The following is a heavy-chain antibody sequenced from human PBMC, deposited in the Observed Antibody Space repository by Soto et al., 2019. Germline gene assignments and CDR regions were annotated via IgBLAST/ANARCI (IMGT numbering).Heavy chain of an antibody. J-gene: IGHJ5*02. D-gene: IGHD3-9*01. V-gene: IGHV1-3*01. CDR3: ARDGPRSSRYFDWLPNGDWFDP. CDR2: INAGNGNT. CDR1: GYTFTSYA. Sequence: ASVKVSCKASGYTFTSYAMHWVRQAPGQRLEWMGWINAGNGNTKYSQKFQGRVTITRDTSASTAYMELSSLRSEDTAVYYCARDGPRSSRYFDWLPNGDWFDPWGQGTLVTVSS.